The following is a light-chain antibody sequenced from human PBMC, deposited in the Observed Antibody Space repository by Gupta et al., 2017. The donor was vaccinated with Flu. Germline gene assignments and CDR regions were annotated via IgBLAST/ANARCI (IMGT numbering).Light chain of an antibody. CDR1: SDVGGFNH. CDR2: DVT. CDR3: CAHAGSNTWV. V-gene: IGLV2-11*01. Sequence: QSALTQPRSVSGSPGQSVTISCSSDVGGFNHVSWYQQHPGKAPNLMIYDVTERPAGVPDRFSGSKSGNTASLTISVLPAEDEGVYYCCAHAGSNTWVFGGGTERTVL. J-gene: IGLJ3*02.